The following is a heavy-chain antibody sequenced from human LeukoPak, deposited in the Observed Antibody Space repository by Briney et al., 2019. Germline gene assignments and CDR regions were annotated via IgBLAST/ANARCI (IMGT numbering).Heavy chain of an antibody. CDR1: GFTVSSNY. D-gene: IGHD6-19*01. CDR3: STGYGSGWYAF. J-gene: IGHJ5*01. Sequence: GGSLRLSCAASGFTVSSNYMSWVRQAPGKGLEWVSVIYSGGSTYYADSVKGRFTISRDNAKNSLYLQMNSLKSEDTGVYFCSTGYGSGWYAFWGQGTLVTVSS. CDR2: IYSGGST. V-gene: IGHV3-53*05.